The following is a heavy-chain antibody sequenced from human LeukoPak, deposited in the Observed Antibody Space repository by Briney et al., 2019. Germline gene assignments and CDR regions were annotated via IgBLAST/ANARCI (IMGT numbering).Heavy chain of an antibody. V-gene: IGHV3-21*01. CDR1: GFTFSSYS. D-gene: IGHD3-22*01. Sequence: GGSLRLSCAASGFTFSSYSMNWVRQAPGKGLEWVSSISTSSGYIYYADSVKGRFTISRDNAKNSLYLQMNSLRAEDTAVYYCARVGPTYYFDSSDYPHDYWGQGTLVTVSS. J-gene: IGHJ4*02. CDR3: ARVGPTYYFDSSDYPHDY. CDR2: ISTSSGYI.